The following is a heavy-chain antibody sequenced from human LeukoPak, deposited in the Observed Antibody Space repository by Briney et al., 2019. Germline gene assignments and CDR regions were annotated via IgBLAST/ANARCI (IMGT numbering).Heavy chain of an antibody. CDR2: IYYSGST. V-gene: IGHV4-59*08. J-gene: IGHJ5*02. D-gene: IGHD1-14*01. Sequence: PSETLSLTCTVSGGSISSYYWSWIRQPPGKGLEWIGYIYYSGSTNYNPSHKSRVTISVDTSKNQFSLKLSSVTAADTAVYYCARSSYNQFDPWGQGTLVTVSS. CDR3: ARSSYNQFDP. CDR1: GGSISSYY.